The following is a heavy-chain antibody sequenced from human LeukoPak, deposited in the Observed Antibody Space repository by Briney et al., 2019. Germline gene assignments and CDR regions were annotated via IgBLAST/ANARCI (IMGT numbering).Heavy chain of an antibody. J-gene: IGHJ4*02. D-gene: IGHD3-3*01. CDR3: ASGQYYDLWSGYYVD. Sequence: ASETLSLTCAVYGGSFSGHYWSWIRQPPGKGPEWIGEINHSGSTNYNPSLESRVTISVDTSKNHFSLKLSSVTAADTAVYYCASGQYYDLWSGYYVDWGQGTLVTVSA. CDR1: GGSFSGHY. V-gene: IGHV4-34*01. CDR2: INHSGST.